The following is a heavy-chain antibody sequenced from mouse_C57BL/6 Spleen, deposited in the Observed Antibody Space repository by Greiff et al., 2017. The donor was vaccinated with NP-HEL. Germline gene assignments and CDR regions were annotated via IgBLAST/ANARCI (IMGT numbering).Heavy chain of an antibody. CDR2: IDPSDSYT. Sequence: QVQLQQPGAELVMPGASVKLSCKASGYTFTSYWMHWVKQRPGQGLEWIGEIDPSDSYTNYNQKFKGKSTLTVDKSSSTAYMQLSSLTSEDSAVYYCARGGLMDYWGQGTSVTVSS. J-gene: IGHJ4*01. CDR3: ARGGLMDY. CDR1: GYTFTSYW. V-gene: IGHV1-69*01.